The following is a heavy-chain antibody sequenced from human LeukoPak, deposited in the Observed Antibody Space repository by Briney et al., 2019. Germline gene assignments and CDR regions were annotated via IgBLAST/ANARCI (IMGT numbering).Heavy chain of an antibody. CDR2: ISYDGSNK. D-gene: IGHD3-22*01. CDR1: GFTFSSYA. J-gene: IGHJ6*02. V-gene: IGHV3-30-3*01. CDR3: ARGDWPYAIPYDSSGYYKNYGMDV. Sequence: GGSLRLSCAASGFTFSSYAMHWVRQAPGKGLEWVAVISYDGSNKYYADSVKGRFTISRDNSKNTLYLQMNSLRAEDTAVYYCARGDWPYAIPYDSSGYYKNYGMDVWGQGTTVTVSS.